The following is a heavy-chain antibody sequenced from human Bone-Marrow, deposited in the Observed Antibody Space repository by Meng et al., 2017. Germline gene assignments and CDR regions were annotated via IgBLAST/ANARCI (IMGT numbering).Heavy chain of an antibody. V-gene: IGHV3-30*06. D-gene: IGHD3-22*01. CDR2: MSSAGNNK. CDR1: GFTFSSYG. Sequence: GESLKISCAASGFTFSSYGMHWVRQAPGKGLEWVAVMSSAGNNKYYASSVRGRFTISRDNSKNTLYLQMNTLRVDNAAFYYCARDQRLYDYNTTGYLDYWGLGTLVTVSS. CDR3: ARDQRLYDYNTTGYLDY. J-gene: IGHJ4*02.